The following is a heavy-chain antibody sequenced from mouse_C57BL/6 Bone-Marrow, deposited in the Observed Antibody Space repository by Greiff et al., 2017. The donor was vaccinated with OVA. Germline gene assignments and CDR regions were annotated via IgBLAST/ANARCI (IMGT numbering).Heavy chain of an antibody. CDR1: GFSLTSYG. D-gene: IGHD4-1*01. CDR3: ATLLGRNY. J-gene: IGHJ2*01. CDR2: IWRGGGT. Sequence: QVQLKESGPGLVQPSQSLSITCTVSGFSLTSYGVHWVRQSPGKGLEWLGVIWRGGGTAYYDAFMSRLSITKDKSKSQDYLKMNSLQADDAAIYYCATLLGRNYWGQGTTLTVSS. V-gene: IGHV2-5*01.